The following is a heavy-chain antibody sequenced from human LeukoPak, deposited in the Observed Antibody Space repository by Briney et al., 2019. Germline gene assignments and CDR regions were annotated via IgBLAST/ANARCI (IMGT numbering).Heavy chain of an antibody. CDR3: ARVSLAYCGSDCYVDY. Sequence: LGGRRAIEKKMEGVEVISYDGRNIYYADSVNGRFTISRDNSKTTLYLQMNSLRAKDTAVYYCARVSLAYCGSDCYVDYWGQGNLVTVSS. V-gene: IGHV3-30*04. D-gene: IGHD2-21*02. CDR2: ISYDGRNI. J-gene: IGHJ4*02.